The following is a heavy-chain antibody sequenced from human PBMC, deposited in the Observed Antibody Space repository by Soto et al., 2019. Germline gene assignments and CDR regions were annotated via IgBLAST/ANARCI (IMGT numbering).Heavy chain of an antibody. CDR2: IDPSDSYT. J-gene: IGHJ3*02. V-gene: IGHV5-10-1*01. CDR1: GYSFTSYW. D-gene: IGHD5-18*01. CDR3: ASLLPWGELWFGAFDI. Sequence: HGESLKISCKGSGYSFTSYWISWVRQMPGKGLEWMGRIDPSDSYTNYSPSFQGHVTISADKSISTAYLQWSSLKASDTAMYYCASLLPWGELWFGAFDIWGQGTMVTVSS.